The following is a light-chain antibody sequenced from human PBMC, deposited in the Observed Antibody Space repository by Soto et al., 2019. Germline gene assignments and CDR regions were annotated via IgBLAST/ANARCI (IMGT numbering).Light chain of an antibody. CDR1: RSIAGY. CDR3: QQTYGTPRT. Sequence: IQVTQSPSSLSASVGDGVNITCRASRSIAGYLNWYHQKPRKAPNLLVYAASRLNGGVTPRFSGSGSGTDFTLTVSGLLPEDFETYYCQQTYGTPRTFGQGTRV. J-gene: IGKJ1*01. V-gene: IGKV1-39*01. CDR2: AAS.